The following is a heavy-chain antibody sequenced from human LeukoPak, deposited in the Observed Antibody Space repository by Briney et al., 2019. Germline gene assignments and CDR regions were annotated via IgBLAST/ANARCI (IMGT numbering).Heavy chain of an antibody. CDR2: ISYDGSSQ. CDR1: GFTFSTYA. CDR3: ARDRDCSSTSCYNAFDI. D-gene: IGHD2-2*02. V-gene: IGHV3-30*01. J-gene: IGHJ3*02. Sequence: GGSLRLSCAASGFTFSTYAMHWVRQAPGKGLEGVAVISYDGSSQYYADSVKGRFTISRDNSKNTMYLQMNSLRAEDTAVYYCARDRDCSSTSCYNAFDIWGQGTMVTVSS.